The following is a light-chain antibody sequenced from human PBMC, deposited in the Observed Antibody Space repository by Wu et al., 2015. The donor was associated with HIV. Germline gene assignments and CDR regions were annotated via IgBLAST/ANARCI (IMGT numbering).Light chain of an antibody. CDR2: DSS. CDR3: QQRSNWPWT. Sequence: EIVLTQSPDTLSLSPGERATPSCRASQSVSSYLAWYQQNPGQAPRLLIYDSSNRATGIPARFSGSGSGTDFTLTISSLEPEDFAVYYCQQRSNWPWTFGQGTKVEIK. CDR1: QSVSSY. V-gene: IGKV3-11*01. J-gene: IGKJ1*01.